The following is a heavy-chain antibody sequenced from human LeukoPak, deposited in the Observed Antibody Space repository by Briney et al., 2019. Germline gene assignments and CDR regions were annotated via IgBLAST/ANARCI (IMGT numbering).Heavy chain of an antibody. CDR3: FSGPTRGD. CDR2: IYSGGST. D-gene: IGHD2-15*01. V-gene: IGHV3-66*01. J-gene: IGHJ4*02. Sequence: PGGSLRRSCAVSGFTVSNNYMSWVRQAPGKGLEWVSVIYSGGSTYYADSVKGRFTIARDNSRNTVFLQMNSLRAEDTAVYYCFSGPTRGDWGQGILVTVSS. CDR1: GFTVSNNY.